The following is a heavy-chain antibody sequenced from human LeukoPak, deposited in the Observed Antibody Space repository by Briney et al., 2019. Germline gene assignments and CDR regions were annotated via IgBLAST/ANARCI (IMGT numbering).Heavy chain of an antibody. CDR2: ISSGGTYK. Sequence: GGSLRLSCAASGFTFSSYTMNWVRQAPGKGLEWVASISSGGTYKYYADSVKGRFTISRDNAQNSLYLQMNSLRAEDSSVYYCARPTTVTTISADAFDIWGQGTMVTVSS. CDR1: GFTFSSYT. J-gene: IGHJ3*02. D-gene: IGHD4-17*01. CDR3: ARPTTVTTISADAFDI. V-gene: IGHV3-21*01.